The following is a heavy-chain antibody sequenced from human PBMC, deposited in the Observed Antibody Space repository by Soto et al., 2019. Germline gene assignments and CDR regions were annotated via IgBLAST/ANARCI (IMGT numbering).Heavy chain of an antibody. D-gene: IGHD3-3*01. CDR1: GGSISSSSYY. CDR3: ARVLRFLEWPLQFDY. J-gene: IGHJ4*02. Sequence: PSETLSLTCTVSGGSISSSSYYWGWIRQPPGKGLEWIGSIYYSGSTYYNPSLKSRVTISVDTSKNQFSLKLSSVTAADTAVYYCARVLRFLEWPLQFDYWGQGTLVTVAS. CDR2: IYYSGST. V-gene: IGHV4-39*01.